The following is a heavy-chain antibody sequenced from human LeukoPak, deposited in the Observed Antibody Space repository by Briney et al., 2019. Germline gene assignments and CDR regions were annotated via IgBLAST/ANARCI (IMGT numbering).Heavy chain of an antibody. CDR1: GGPITGSY. J-gene: IGHJ4*02. V-gene: IGHV4-59*12. CDR2: IYYSGST. CDR3: ARASSGWPYYFDY. D-gene: IGHD6-19*01. Sequence: PSETLSLTCTVSGGPITGSYWSWIRQPPGKGLEWIGSIYYSGSTYYNPSLKSRVTISVDTSKNQFSLKLSSVTAADTAVYYCARASSGWPYYFDYWGQGTLVTVSS.